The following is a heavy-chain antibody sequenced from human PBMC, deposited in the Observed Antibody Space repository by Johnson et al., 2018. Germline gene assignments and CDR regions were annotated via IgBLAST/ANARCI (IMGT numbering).Heavy chain of an antibody. D-gene: IGHD4-17*01. CDR3: ASSYDYGDLGAFDI. J-gene: IGHJ3*02. CDR2: IIPILGIA. Sequence: EQLVETGAEVKKPGSSVKVSCKASGGTFSSYTISWVRQAPGQGLEWMGRIIPILGIANYEQKCQGRVTITADKSTSTAYMELSSLRSEDTAVYYCASSYDYGDLGAFDIWGQGTMVTVSS. CDR1: GGTFSSYT. V-gene: IGHV1-69*09.